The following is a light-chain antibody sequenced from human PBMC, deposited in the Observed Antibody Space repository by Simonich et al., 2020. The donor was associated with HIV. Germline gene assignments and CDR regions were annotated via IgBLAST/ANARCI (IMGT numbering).Light chain of an antibody. CDR1: QSVSSN. J-gene: IGKJ2*01. CDR3: QQYNNWPPGT. Sequence: EIVMTQSPATLSVSPGETATLSCRASQSVSSNLAWYQQKPGQAPRLLIYGASTRATGIPARFSCSGSGTEFTLTISSMQSEDFAVYYCQQYNNWPPGTFGQGTKLEIK. CDR2: GAS. V-gene: IGKV3-15*01.